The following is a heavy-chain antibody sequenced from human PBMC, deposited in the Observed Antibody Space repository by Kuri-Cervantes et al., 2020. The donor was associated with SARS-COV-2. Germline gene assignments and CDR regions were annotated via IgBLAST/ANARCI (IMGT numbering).Heavy chain of an antibody. D-gene: IGHD3-10*01. Sequence: GESLKISCAASGFTFSSYAMGWVRQAPGKGLEWVSAISGSGGSTYYADSVKGRFTISRDNSKNTLYLQMNSLRAEDTAVYYCARENIYYGSGSPTYFFDPWGQGTLVTVSS. V-gene: IGHV3-23*01. CDR3: ARENIYYGSGSPTYFFDP. J-gene: IGHJ5*02. CDR2: ISGSGGST. CDR1: GFTFSSYA.